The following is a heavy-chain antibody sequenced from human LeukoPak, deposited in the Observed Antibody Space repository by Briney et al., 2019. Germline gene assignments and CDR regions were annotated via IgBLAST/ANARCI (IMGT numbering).Heavy chain of an antibody. D-gene: IGHD6-6*01. CDR1: GYTFTGYY. V-gene: IGHV1-2*04. Sequence: ASVKVSCKASGYTFTGYYMHWVRQAPAQGLEWMGWINPNSGGTNYAQKFQGWVTMTRDTSISTAYMELSRLRSGDTAVYYCAREGSSGHKAGYAFDIRGQGAIVTVSS. J-gene: IGHJ3*02. CDR2: INPNSGGT. CDR3: AREGSSGHKAGYAFDI.